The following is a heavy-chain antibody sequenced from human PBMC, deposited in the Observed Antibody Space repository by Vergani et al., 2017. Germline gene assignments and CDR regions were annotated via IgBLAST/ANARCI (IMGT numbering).Heavy chain of an antibody. CDR1: GGSISSGGYS. V-gene: IGHV4-30-2*01. CDR3: AREPGKGVGQGGAFDI. J-gene: IGHJ3*02. Sequence: QLQLQESGSGLVKPSQILSLTCAVSGGSISSGGYSWSWIRQPPGKGLEWIGYIYHSGSTYYNPSLKSRVTISVDRSKNQFSLKLRSVTAADTAVYYCAREPGKGVGQGGAFDIWGQGTMVTVSS. CDR2: IYHSGST. D-gene: IGHD3-10*01.